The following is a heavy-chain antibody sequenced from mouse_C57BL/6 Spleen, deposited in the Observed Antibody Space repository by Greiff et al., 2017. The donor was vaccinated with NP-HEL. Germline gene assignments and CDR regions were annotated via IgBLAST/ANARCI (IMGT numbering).Heavy chain of an antibody. CDR2: FYPGSGSI. CDR1: GYTFTEYT. Sequence: QVHVKQSGAELVKPGASVKLSCKASGYTFTEYTIHWVKQRSGQGLEWIGWFYPGSGSIKYNEKFKDKATLTADKSSSTVYMELSRLTSEDSAVYFCARHEDDYDGYWYFDVWGTGTTVTVSS. J-gene: IGHJ1*03. CDR3: ARHEDDYDGYWYFDV. V-gene: IGHV1-62-2*01. D-gene: IGHD2-4*01.